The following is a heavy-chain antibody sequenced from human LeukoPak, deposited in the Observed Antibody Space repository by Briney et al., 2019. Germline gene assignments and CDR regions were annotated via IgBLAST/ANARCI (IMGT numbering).Heavy chain of an antibody. Sequence: SETLSLTCTVSGGSVSTGSYYWGWVRQPPGKGLEWIGYLSYSGSTSYNPSLKSRVTISLDTSKNQFSLKLTSVTAADTAIYYCARDRYLLGDYGMDVWGQGTTVTVSS. D-gene: IGHD3-16*01. V-gene: IGHV4-61*01. CDR2: LSYSGST. CDR1: GGSVSTGSYY. J-gene: IGHJ6*02. CDR3: ARDRYLLGDYGMDV.